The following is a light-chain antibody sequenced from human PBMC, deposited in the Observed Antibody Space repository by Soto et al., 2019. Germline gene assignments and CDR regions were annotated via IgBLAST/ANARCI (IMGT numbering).Light chain of an antibody. J-gene: IGKJ4*01. V-gene: IGKV1-27*01. CDR1: QGFSNS. CDR3: QKHDSDPIT. Sequence: DIQMTQSPSSLTSSIGDRVTISCRASQGFSNSLAWYQQKPGKVPTLLIYGASILQAGVPSRFSGSGSGTEFTLTISCLQPEDVATYYCQKHDSDPITFGGGTKVEIK. CDR2: GAS.